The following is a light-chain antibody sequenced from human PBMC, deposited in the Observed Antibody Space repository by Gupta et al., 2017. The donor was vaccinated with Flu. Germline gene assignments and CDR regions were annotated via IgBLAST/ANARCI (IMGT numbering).Light chain of an antibody. Sequence: EIVLTQSPGTLSLSPGERATLSCRASQSVSSSYLAWYQQKPGQAPRLLIYGASSRDTGIRDRFSGSGSGTDFTLTSSRRESEDFEVYYCQQYGGFTFGHGTKVDIK. V-gene: IGKV3-20*01. J-gene: IGKJ3*01. CDR2: GAS. CDR3: QQYGGFT. CDR1: QSVSSSY.